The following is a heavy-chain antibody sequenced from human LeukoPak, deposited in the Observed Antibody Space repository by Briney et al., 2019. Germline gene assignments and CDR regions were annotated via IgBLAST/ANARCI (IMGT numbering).Heavy chain of an antibody. Sequence: GASVKVSCKASGYTFTGYYMHWVRQAPGQGLEWMGWINPNSGGTNYAQKFQGRVTMTRDTSISTAYMELSRLRSDDTAVYYCAKTRSAELLTNLGFGYWGQGTLVTVSS. D-gene: IGHD1-26*01. V-gene: IGHV1-2*02. CDR3: AKTRSAELLTNLGFGY. CDR1: GYTFTGYY. CDR2: INPNSGGT. J-gene: IGHJ4*02.